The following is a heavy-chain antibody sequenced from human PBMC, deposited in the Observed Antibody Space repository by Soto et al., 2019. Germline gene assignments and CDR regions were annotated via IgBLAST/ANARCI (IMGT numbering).Heavy chain of an antibody. CDR3: ARTAEGDTPRTHWYFDL. CDR1: GFPINVTY. D-gene: IGHD6-25*01. V-gene: IGHV3-53*02. Sequence: EVQLVESGGALIQRGGSLRLSCAASGFPINVTYLSWVRQAPGKGLEWLSVLYADGSTYYIDSVKGRFRISRDNSKNTLYLQMDNLRADDTAMYFCARTAEGDTPRTHWYFDLWGRGTPVTVSS. CDR2: LYADGST. J-gene: IGHJ2*01.